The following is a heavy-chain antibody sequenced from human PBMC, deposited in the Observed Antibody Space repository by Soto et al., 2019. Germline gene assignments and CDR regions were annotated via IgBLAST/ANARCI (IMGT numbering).Heavy chain of an antibody. CDR2: IYWNDDK. CDR1: GFSLTTGGVA. Sequence: SGPTLVNPTQTLTLTCSFSGFSLTTGGVAVGWIRQPPGKALEWVAVIYWNDDKRYSPSLKNRVTITMDTSKTQVVLVVTNMDPEDTATYYCVHNLRPDPYCRRTTCPGSFGYWGQGTQVTVPQ. V-gene: IGHV2-5*01. J-gene: IGHJ4*02. D-gene: IGHD2-2*01. CDR3: VHNLRPDPYCRRTTCPGSFGY.